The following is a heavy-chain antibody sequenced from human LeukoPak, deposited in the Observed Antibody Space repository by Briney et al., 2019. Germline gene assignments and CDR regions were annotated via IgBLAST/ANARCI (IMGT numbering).Heavy chain of an antibody. V-gene: IGHV3-74*01. Sequence: GGSLRLSCAASGLTFSSHWMHWVRQAPGKGLVWVSRITNDGSSTTYADSVKGRFTISRDNAKNSLYLQMNSLRAEDTAVYYCARRGVQPADYWGQGTLVTVSS. J-gene: IGHJ4*02. CDR1: GLTFSSHW. CDR3: ARRGVQPADY. CDR2: ITNDGSST.